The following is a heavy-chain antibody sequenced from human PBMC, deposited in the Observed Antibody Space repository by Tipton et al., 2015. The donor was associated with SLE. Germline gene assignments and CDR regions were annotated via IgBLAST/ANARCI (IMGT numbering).Heavy chain of an antibody. CDR3: ARRQFNWKYDG. J-gene: IGHJ4*02. CDR1: GASIGSSSSS. D-gene: IGHD1-7*01. V-gene: IGHV4-39*07. Sequence: TLSLTCIVSGASIGSSSSSWAWIRQPPGKGLEWIGGIYYSGTTYYNPSLKSRVTISVDTSNNHFSLKQSSVTAADTAVYYCARRQFNWKYDGWGQGTLVTVSS. CDR2: IYYSGTT.